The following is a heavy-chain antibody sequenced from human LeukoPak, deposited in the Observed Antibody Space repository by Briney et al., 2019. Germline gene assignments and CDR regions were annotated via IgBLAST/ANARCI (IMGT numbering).Heavy chain of an antibody. CDR2: IWYGGSNK. CDR3: AKGSPGHDAFDI. CDR1: GFTFSSYS. Sequence: PGGSLRLSCAASGFTFSSYSMNWVRQVPGKGLEWVAVIWYGGSNKYYADSVKGRFTISRDNSKNTLYLQMNSLRAEDTAVYYCAKGSPGHDAFDIWGQGTMVTVSS. V-gene: IGHV3-30*02. J-gene: IGHJ3*02.